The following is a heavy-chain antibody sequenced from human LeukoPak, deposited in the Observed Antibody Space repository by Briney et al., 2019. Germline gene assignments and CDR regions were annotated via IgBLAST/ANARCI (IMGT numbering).Heavy chain of an antibody. CDR1: GGTFSSYA. CDR3: ARDVEAGVCATRPCY. V-gene: IGHV1-69*13. D-gene: IGHD2-8*01. Sequence: GASVKVSCKGSGGTFSSYAISWVRQAPGHGLEWIGGIISIFGTVNYAQKVQGRVTITSDEATSTAYMELSSLRSEDTAVYYCARDVEAGVCATRPCYWGQGTLVKVSS. CDR2: IISIFGTV. J-gene: IGHJ4*02.